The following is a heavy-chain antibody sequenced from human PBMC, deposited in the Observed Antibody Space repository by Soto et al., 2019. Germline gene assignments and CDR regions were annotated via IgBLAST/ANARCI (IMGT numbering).Heavy chain of an antibody. CDR2: IEPDGSQK. CDR1: GFTFTNYW. V-gene: IGHV3-7*01. J-gene: IGHJ5*02. D-gene: IGHD3-9*01. CDR3: ATYYDISTGYYRSDH. Sequence: PGGSLRLSCAASGFTFTNYWMSWVRQAPGKGLEWVANIEPDGSQKYYVDSVKGRFTVSRDNAKNSLYLQMNSLRAEDAGVYYCATYYDISTGYYRSDHWGQGTLVTVSS.